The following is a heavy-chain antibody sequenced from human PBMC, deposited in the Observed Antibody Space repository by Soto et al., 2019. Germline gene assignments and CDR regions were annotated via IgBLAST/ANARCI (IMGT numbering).Heavy chain of an antibody. V-gene: IGHV5-51*01. D-gene: IGHD5-12*01. J-gene: IGHJ6*02. Sequence: GLSLKISYKGSEGTCINYWLGWVLQMPGKGLEWMGIIYLGDSDTRYSPSFQGQVTISADKSISTAYLQWSSLKASDTAMYYCARGVGIVATDGMDVWGQGTAVTGSS. CDR3: ARGVGIVATDGMDV. CDR1: EGTCINYW. CDR2: IYLGDSDT.